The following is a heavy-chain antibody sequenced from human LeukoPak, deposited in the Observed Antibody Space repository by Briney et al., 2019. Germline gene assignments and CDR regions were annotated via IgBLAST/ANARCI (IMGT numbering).Heavy chain of an antibody. CDR2: ISSSSSYI. CDR1: GGSFSGYY. CDR3: ARDGQWLCY. V-gene: IGHV3-21*01. D-gene: IGHD6-19*01. J-gene: IGHJ4*02. Sequence: ETLSLTCAVYGGSFSGYYWSWIRQPPGKGLEWVSSISSSSSYIYYADSVKGRFTISRDNAKNSLYLQMNSLRAEDTAVYYCARDGQWLCYWGQGTLVTVSS.